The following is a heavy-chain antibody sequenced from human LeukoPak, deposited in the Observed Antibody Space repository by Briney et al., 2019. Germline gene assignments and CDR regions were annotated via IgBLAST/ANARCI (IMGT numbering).Heavy chain of an antibody. CDR2: IGTAGEI. CDR3: AELGITMIGGV. V-gene: IGHV3-13*01. Sequence: GGSLRLTCAASGFTFSSYDIHWVRQATGKGLEWVSGIGTAGEIYYPGSVKGRFTISRDNAKNSLYLQMNSLRAEDTAVYYCAELGITMIGGVWGKGTTVTISS. D-gene: IGHD3-10*02. CDR1: GFTFSSYD. J-gene: IGHJ6*04.